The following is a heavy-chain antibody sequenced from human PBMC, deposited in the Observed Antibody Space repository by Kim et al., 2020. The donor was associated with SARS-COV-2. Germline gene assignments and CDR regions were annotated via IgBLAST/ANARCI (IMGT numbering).Heavy chain of an antibody. J-gene: IGHJ4*02. CDR3: ARGRMVATIHFDY. D-gene: IGHD5-12*01. Sequence: SETLSLTCAVYGGSFSGYYWSWIRQPPGKGLEWIGEINHSGSTNYNPSLKSRVTISVDTSKNQFSLKLSSVTAADTAVYYCARGRMVATIHFDYWGQGTLVTVSS. CDR2: INHSGST. V-gene: IGHV4-34*01. CDR1: GGSFSGYY.